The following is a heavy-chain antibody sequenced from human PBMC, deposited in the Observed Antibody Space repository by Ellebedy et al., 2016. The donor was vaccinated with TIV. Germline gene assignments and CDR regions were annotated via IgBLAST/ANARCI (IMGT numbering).Heavy chain of an antibody. D-gene: IGHD2-2*01. CDR3: ARGVKGYQMLAYRWFDP. CDR1: GRSISGYY. J-gene: IGHJ5*01. Sequence: MPSETLSLTCRVHGRSISGYYWSWIRQSPEKGLEWIGEINHSGNTNSNPSLRSRLTLSIDTSRDQFSLNLTSVTAADTAVYYCARGVKGYQMLAYRWFDPWGQGTTVTVSS. V-gene: IGHV4-34*01. CDR2: INHSGNT.